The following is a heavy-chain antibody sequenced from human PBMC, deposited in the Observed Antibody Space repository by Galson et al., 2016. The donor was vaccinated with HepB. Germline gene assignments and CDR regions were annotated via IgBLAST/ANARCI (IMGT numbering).Heavy chain of an antibody. CDR3: ARTGDPTLYYYYVLDV. Sequence: SVKVSCKASGGIFTNYAFSWVRQAPGQGLEWMGGVIPMSDTTDYAQKLEGRVTITADKFTNTVYMELRSLRSDDTAIYYCARTGDPTLYYYYVLDVWGQGTTVTVSS. CDR2: VIPMSDTT. D-gene: IGHD7-27*01. V-gene: IGHV1-69*06. J-gene: IGHJ6*02. CDR1: GGIFTNYA.